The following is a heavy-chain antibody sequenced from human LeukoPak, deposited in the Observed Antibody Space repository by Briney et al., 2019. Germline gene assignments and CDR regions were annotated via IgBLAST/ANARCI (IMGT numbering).Heavy chain of an antibody. CDR1: SDSISSSSYL. CDR2: IYSNGHI. Sequence: SETLSLSCSVSSDSISSSSYLWVWVRQPPGKGLEWIGDIYSNGHISYNPSLKSRAAISVVTSKNQFSLNLSSVTAADTAVYYCARRHYGSGNIDSWGQGTLVTVSS. V-gene: IGHV4-39*01. D-gene: IGHD3-10*01. J-gene: IGHJ4*02. CDR3: ARRHYGSGNIDS.